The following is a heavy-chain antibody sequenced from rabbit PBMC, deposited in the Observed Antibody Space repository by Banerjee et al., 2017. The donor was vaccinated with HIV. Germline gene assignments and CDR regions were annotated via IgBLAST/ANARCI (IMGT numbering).Heavy chain of an antibody. CDR2: IYAGSSGST. Sequence: EESGGGLVQPEGSLTLTCTASGFSFSSSYWICWVRQAPGKGLEWIACIYAGSSGSTYYASWAKGRFTISKTSSTTVTLQMTSLTAADTATYFCARGVGVGVGYPDYFNLWGPGTLVTVS. J-gene: IGHJ4*01. D-gene: IGHD1-1*01. V-gene: IGHV1S45*01. CDR3: ARGVGVGVGYPDYFNL. CDR1: GFSFSSSYW.